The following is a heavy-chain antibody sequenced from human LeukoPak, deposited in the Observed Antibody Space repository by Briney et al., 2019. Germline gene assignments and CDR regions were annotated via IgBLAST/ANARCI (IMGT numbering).Heavy chain of an antibody. CDR2: IKHDGSEK. Sequence: GGSLRLSCAASGFTFRNYWMSWVRQAPGKGLEWVANIKHDGSEKYSEDSVKGRFTISRDNAKNSLYLQMNSLRAEDTAVYYCTRDRAISGMDYWGQGTLVTVSS. CDR1: GFTFRNYW. D-gene: IGHD3-10*01. CDR3: TRDRAISGMDY. J-gene: IGHJ4*02. V-gene: IGHV3-7*03.